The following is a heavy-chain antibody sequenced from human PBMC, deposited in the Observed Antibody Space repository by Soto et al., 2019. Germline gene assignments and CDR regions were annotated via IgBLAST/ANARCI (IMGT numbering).Heavy chain of an antibody. CDR3: ARAGITIFGVVIFYGMDV. CDR1: GFTFSSYS. J-gene: IGHJ6*02. Sequence: GGSLRLSCAASGFTFSSYSMNWVRQAPGKGLEWVSYISSSSSTIYYADSVKGRFTISRDNAKNSLYLQMNSLRDEETAVYYCARAGITIFGVVIFYGMDVWGQGTTVTVSS. CDR2: ISSSSSTI. V-gene: IGHV3-48*02. D-gene: IGHD3-3*01.